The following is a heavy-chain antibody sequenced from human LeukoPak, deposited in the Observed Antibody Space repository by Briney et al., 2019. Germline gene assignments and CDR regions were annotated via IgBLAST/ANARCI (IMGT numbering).Heavy chain of an antibody. CDR2: IWYDGSNK. CDR1: GFTFSSYG. CDR3: AREVGTSDIVVVPAAPEYYYYYGTDV. Sequence: GGSLRLSCAASGFTFSSYGMHWVRQAPGKGLEWVAVIWYDGSNKYYADSVKGRFTISRDNSKNTLYLQMNSLRAEDTAVYYCAREVGTSDIVVVPAAPEYYYYYGTDVWGQGTTVTVSS. D-gene: IGHD2-2*01. J-gene: IGHJ6*02. V-gene: IGHV3-33*01.